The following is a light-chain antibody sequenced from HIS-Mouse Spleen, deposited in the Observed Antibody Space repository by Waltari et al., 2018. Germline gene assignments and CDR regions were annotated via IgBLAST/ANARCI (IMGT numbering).Light chain of an antibody. CDR3: SSYTSSSTEV. CDR2: DVR. J-gene: IGLJ2*01. V-gene: IGLV2-14*03. Sequence: QSALTQPASVSGSPGQSITISCTGTSSDVGGYNYVSWYQQHPGKAPKLMIYDVRNRPSGVSNRFSGSKSGNTASLTISGLQAEDEVDYYCSSYTSSSTEVFGGGTKLTVL. CDR1: SSDVGGYNY.